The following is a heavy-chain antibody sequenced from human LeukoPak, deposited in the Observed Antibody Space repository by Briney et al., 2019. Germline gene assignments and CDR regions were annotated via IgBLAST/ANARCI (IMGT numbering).Heavy chain of an antibody. Sequence: SETLSLTCTVSGGSISTYYWSWIRQPPGKGLEWIGYIYTSGSTNYNPSLTSRVTISVDTSKNQFSLKLSSVTAADTAVYYCARHLIPNSSSPLFDYWGQGTLVTLSS. V-gene: IGHV4-4*09. D-gene: IGHD6-6*01. J-gene: IGHJ4*02. CDR3: ARHLIPNSSSPLFDY. CDR1: GGSISTYY. CDR2: IYTSGST.